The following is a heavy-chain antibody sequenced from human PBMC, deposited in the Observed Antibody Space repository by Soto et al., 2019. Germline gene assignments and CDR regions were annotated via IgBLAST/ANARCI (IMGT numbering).Heavy chain of an antibody. D-gene: IGHD3-10*01. CDR3: SRGWFGEYPYYYYGMDV. V-gene: IGHV1-69*13. Sequence: SVKVSCKASGGTFSSYAISWVRQAPGLGLEWMGWIIPIFGTANYAQKFQGRVTITPDESTSKAYMELSSLRSEDTAVYYCSRGWFGEYPYYYYGMDVWGQGTTVTVSS. J-gene: IGHJ6*02. CDR2: IIPIFGTA. CDR1: GGTFSSYA.